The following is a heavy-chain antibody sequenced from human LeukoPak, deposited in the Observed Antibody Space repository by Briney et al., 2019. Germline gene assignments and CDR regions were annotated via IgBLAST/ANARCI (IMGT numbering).Heavy chain of an antibody. CDR1: GFTFSSYE. CDR2: ISSSGSTI. CDR3: ARDACITMVRGVIITKNDY. Sequence: GGSLRLSCAASGFTFSSYEMNWVRQAPGKGLEWVSYISSSGSTIYYADSVKGRFTISRDNAKNSLYLQMNSLRAEDTAVYYCARDACITMVRGVIITKNDYWGQGTLVTVSS. V-gene: IGHV3-48*03. D-gene: IGHD3-10*01. J-gene: IGHJ4*02.